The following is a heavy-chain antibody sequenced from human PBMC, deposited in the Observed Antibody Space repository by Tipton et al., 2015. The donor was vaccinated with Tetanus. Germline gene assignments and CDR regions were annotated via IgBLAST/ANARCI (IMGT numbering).Heavy chain of an antibody. CDR1: GGSFSYSY. V-gene: IGHV4-34*01. J-gene: IGHJ4*02. Sequence: TLSLTCAFYGGSFSYSYWNWLRPPPGEGVGWIGEISHRGSTNYNPPLKSRVTMSVDPPKNQFSPQLTSATAADTAIYYCVRSYAGSYPYWGQGILATVSS. D-gene: IGHD3-10*01. CDR2: ISHRGST. CDR3: VRSYAGSYPY.